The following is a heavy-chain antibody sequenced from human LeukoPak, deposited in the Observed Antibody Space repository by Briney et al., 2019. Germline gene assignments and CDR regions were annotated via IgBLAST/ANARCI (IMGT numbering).Heavy chain of an antibody. CDR2: IKKDGSEK. D-gene: IGHD2-15*01. CDR3: ARGGSCSGGSCDYYYYYMDV. CDR1: GFTFSSYW. Sequence: GGSLRLSCAASGFTFSSYWMSWVRQAPGKGLEWVANIKKDGSEKYSVDSVKGRFTISRDNAKNSLYLQMNSLRAEDTAVYYCARGGSCSGGSCDYYYYYMDVWGKGTTVTVSS. V-gene: IGHV3-7*01. J-gene: IGHJ6*03.